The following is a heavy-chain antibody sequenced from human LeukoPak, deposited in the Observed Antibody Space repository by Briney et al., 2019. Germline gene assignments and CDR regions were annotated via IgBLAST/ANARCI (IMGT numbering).Heavy chain of an antibody. CDR1: GFTFSSYA. J-gene: IGHJ4*02. V-gene: IGHV3-23*01. CDR2: INDSGGNT. Sequence: GGSLRLSCAASGFTFSSYAMSWVRQAPGKGLEWVSLINDSGGNTYYADSVKGRFTISRDNSKNTLFLQMSSLRAEDTSVYYCAKVRCSGGTCYLDHFDYWGQGTLVTVSS. D-gene: IGHD2-15*01. CDR3: AKVRCSGGTCYLDHFDY.